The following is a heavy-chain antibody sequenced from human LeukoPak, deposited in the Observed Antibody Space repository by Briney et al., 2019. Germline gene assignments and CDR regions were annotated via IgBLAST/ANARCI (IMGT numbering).Heavy chain of an antibody. J-gene: IGHJ5*02. CDR1: GGTFNNSA. V-gene: IGHV1-69*05. D-gene: IGHD4-17*01. CDR3: ARDVHGDYGSGWFDP. CDR2: IIPLFGTA. Sequence: GSSVKVSCKPSGGTFNNSAISWVRQAPGQGLEWLGGIIPLFGTAGYAQKFQGRVTITKDESTRTVYLELTSLTSNDTAVYYCARDVHGDYGSGWFDPWGQGTLVSVSS.